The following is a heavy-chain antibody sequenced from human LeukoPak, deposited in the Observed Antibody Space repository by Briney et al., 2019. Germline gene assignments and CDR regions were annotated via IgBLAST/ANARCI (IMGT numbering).Heavy chain of an antibody. CDR1: GYTFSGTGWY. CDR3: ARDGPAQMVDLDY. J-gene: IGHJ4*02. V-gene: IGHV1-2*02. D-gene: IGHD3-10*01. Sequence: ASVTVSCKASGYTFSGTGWYLYWLRQAPGQGLECMGWIHPNNGDTAYAQKFEGRVAMTRDTSISTAYMELRRLRPDDTAVYFCARDGPAQMVDLDYWGQGTLVTVSS. CDR2: IHPNNGDT.